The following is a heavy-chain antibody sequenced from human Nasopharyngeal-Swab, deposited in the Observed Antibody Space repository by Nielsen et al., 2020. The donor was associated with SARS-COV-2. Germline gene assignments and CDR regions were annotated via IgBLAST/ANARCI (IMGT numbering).Heavy chain of an antibody. J-gene: IGHJ4*02. Sequence: GGSLRLSCAASGFTFNTYSMNWVRQAPGKGLEWVSSISSSSAYIYYADSVKGRFTISRDNAKNSLYLQMDSLRDEDTAVYFCATGEYSSGWWIFDYWGQGTLVTVSS. CDR1: GFTFNTYS. D-gene: IGHD6-19*01. CDR2: ISSSSAYI. V-gene: IGHV3-21*01. CDR3: ATGEYSSGWWIFDY.